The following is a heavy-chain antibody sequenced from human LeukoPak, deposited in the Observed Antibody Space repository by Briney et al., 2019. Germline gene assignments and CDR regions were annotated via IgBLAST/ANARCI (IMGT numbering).Heavy chain of an antibody. Sequence: GGSLRLSCAASGFIFSSYGMHWVRQAPGKGLEWVAFIRYDGSNKYYADSVKGRFTISRDNSKNTLYLQMNSLRAEDTAVYYCAKDRSGSYSQGLDYWGQGTLVTVSS. J-gene: IGHJ4*02. V-gene: IGHV3-30*02. CDR1: GFIFSSYG. D-gene: IGHD1-26*01. CDR3: AKDRSGSYSQGLDY. CDR2: IRYDGSNK.